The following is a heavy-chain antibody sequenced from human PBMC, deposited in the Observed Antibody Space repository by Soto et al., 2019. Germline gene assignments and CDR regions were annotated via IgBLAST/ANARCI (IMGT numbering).Heavy chain of an antibody. CDR1: GGTFSTYT. J-gene: IGHJ6*02. CDR2: IISILGIA. CDR3: ARFRGSDGMKV. V-gene: IGHV1-69*02. D-gene: IGHD3-10*01. Sequence: QVQLVQSGSEVKKPGSSVKVSCKASGGTFSTYTISCVRQAPGQGFEWMGRIISILGIANYAQKFQGRVTIIADKSRSTADVELSSMRSEEMAVYYYARFRGSDGMKVLGQGKKVTVS.